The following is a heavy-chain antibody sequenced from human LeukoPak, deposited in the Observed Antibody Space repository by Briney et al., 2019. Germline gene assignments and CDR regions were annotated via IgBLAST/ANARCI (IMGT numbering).Heavy chain of an antibody. CDR2: IIPIFGTA. CDR3: ARVNGDYPPNGMDV. CDR1: GGTFSSYA. V-gene: IGHV1-69*13. Sequence: GASVKVSCKASGGTFSSYAISWVRQAPGQGLEWMGGIIPIFGTANYAQKFQGRVTITADESTSTAYMELSSLRSEDTAVYYCARVNGDYPPNGMDVWGQGTTVTVSS. J-gene: IGHJ6*02. D-gene: IGHD4-17*01.